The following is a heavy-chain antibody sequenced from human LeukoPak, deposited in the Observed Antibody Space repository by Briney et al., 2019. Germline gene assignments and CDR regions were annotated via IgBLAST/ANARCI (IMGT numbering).Heavy chain of an antibody. J-gene: IGHJ6*02. CDR1: SYTFTCSC. CDR2: ITAYNVNT. CDR3: ATEPYYSSTSCYEGSYPEYSYYGMDV. D-gene: IGHD2-2*01. Sequence: SSLKLSCNAHSYTFTCSCISWVRHTPGEGLDWMGWITAYNVNTHSAQKLQGRVTMTTDTSTSTAYMKLRCLRSDVTTMYNTATEPYYSSTSCYEGSYPEYSYYGMDVWGQGNTVTVSS. V-gene: IGHV1-18*01.